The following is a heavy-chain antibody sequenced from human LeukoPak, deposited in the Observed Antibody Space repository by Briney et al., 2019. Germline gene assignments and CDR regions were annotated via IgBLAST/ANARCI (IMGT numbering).Heavy chain of an antibody. Sequence: SETLSLTCTVSGGSIATYYWSWIRQPPGKGLEWIGYIWYSGSTTYSPSLKGRGIISLDTSKKQFSLNLSSVTAADTAVYYCARVSSTWYHDTSAYREVRVFDYWGQGITVTVSS. V-gene: IGHV4-59*01. CDR1: GGSIATYY. CDR3: ARVSSTWYHDTSAYREVRVFDY. CDR2: IWYSGST. D-gene: IGHD3-22*01. J-gene: IGHJ4*02.